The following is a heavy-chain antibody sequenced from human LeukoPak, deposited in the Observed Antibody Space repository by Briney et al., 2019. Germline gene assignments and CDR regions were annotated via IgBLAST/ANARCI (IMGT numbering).Heavy chain of an antibody. CDR3: AKDSSGWYHWFDP. D-gene: IGHD6-19*01. V-gene: IGHV3-23*01. J-gene: IGHJ5*02. CDR2: ISGSGGST. Sequence: GGSLRLSCAASGFTCSSYAMSWVRQAPGKGLEWVSGISGSGGSTNYADSVKGRFTISRDNSKNTLYLQMNSLRAEDTALYYCAKDSSGWYHWFDPWGQGTLVTVSS. CDR1: GFTCSSYA.